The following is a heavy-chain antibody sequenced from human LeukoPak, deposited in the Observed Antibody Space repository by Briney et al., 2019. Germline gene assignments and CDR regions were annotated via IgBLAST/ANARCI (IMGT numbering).Heavy chain of an antibody. CDR1: GFNVSYYS. D-gene: IGHD5-12*01. V-gene: IGHV3-48*04. CDR2: ISFSNSTL. CDR3: AGGGATSFDY. J-gene: IGHJ4*02. Sequence: GGSLRLSCAASGFNVSYYSMNWVRQAPGKGLEWVSYISFSNSTLYCADSVRGRFTISRDNAKNSLSLQMNSLRAEDTAVYYCAGGGATSFDYWGQGILVTVSS.